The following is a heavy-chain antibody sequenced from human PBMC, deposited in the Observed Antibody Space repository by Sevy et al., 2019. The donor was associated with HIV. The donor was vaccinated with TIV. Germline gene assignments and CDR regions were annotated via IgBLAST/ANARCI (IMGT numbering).Heavy chain of an antibody. J-gene: IGHJ4*02. CDR1: GFTFSYYT. CDR2: ISSGSSYI. Sequence: GGSLRLSCAASGFTFSYYTMNWVRQAPGKGLEWVSSISSGSSYIFYADSMKGRFTVSRDNAKNSLFLQMNSLRDEDTALYYCARSTDYYDNSGYDSWGRGTLVAVSS. D-gene: IGHD3-22*01. CDR3: ARSTDYYDNSGYDS. V-gene: IGHV3-21*03.